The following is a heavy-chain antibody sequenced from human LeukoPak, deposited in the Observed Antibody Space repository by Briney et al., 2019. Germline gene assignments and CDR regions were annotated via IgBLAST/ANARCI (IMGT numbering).Heavy chain of an antibody. CDR3: ARDPWHYSHYMDV. J-gene: IGHJ6*03. Sequence: GGSLRLSCAASGFTFSSYAMHWVRQAPGKGLEWVAVILYDGSNKYYADSVKGRFTISRDNSKNTLYLQMNSLRAEDTAVYYCARDPWHYSHYMDVWGKGTTVTVSS. V-gene: IGHV3-30*04. CDR2: ILYDGSNK. CDR1: GFTFSSYA. D-gene: IGHD3-10*01.